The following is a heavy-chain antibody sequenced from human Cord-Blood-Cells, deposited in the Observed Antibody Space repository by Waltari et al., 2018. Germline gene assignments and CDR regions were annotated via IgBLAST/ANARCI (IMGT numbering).Heavy chain of an antibody. CDR2: FEPEDGET. Sequence: QVQLVQSGAEVKKPGASVKVSCKVSGYTLTELSMHWVRQAPGKGLEWMGGFEPEDGETIYAQKFQGRGTMTEDTSTDTAYMELSSLRSEDTAVYYCAAEYCSGGSCEYYFDYWGQGTLVTVSS. D-gene: IGHD2-15*01. V-gene: IGHV1-24*01. CDR3: AAEYCSGGSCEYYFDY. CDR1: GYTLTELS. J-gene: IGHJ4*02.